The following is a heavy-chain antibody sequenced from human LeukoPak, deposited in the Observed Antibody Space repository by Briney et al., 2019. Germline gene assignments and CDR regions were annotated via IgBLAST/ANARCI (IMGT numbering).Heavy chain of an antibody. CDR3: AARSVDFRLDP. Sequence: PGGSLRLSCAASGFTFSSYAMSRVRQAPGKGLEWVSAISGSGGSTYYADSVKGRFTISRDNSKNTLYLQMNSLRVEDTAVYYCAARSVDFRLDPWGQGTLVTVSS. J-gene: IGHJ5*02. CDR1: GFTFSSYA. D-gene: IGHD3-3*01. CDR2: ISGSGGST. V-gene: IGHV3-23*01.